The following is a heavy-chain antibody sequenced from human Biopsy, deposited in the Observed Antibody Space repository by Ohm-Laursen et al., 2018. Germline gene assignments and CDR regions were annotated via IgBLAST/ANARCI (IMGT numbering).Heavy chain of an antibody. V-gene: IGHV4-59*07. D-gene: IGHD4-23*01. Sequence: DTLSLTCTVSGCSFTGYYWSWIRQPPGKGLEWIGHISYTGYTSYNASLKSRVTISVDTSRNHFSLRLSSLTAADTAVYYCARGSNDFGGLYFPRWGQGTLLTVSS. CDR3: ARGSNDFGGLYFPR. CDR2: ISYTGYT. CDR1: GCSFTGYY. J-gene: IGHJ4*02.